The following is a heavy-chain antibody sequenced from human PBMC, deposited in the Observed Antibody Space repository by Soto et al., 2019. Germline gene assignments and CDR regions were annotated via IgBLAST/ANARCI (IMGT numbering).Heavy chain of an antibody. V-gene: IGHV3-11*01. CDR1: GLTLSDYY. J-gene: IGHJ3*01. Sequence: GGSLRLSCVASGLTLSDYYMTWIRQAPGRGLKWVAYISSNTKMIFYSDSVKGRFTISRDNAKNALFLEMSGLRVEDSATYYCAGSGPIPAYDSSGYRKYGFSVWGQGTKVTVSS. D-gene: IGHD3-22*01. CDR3: AGSGPIPAYDSSGYRKYGFSV. CDR2: ISSNTKMI.